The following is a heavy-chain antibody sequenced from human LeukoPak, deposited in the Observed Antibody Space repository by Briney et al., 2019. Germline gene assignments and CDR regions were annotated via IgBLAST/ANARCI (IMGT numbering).Heavy chain of an antibody. CDR3: ASQIVATIFFDY. CDR1: GGSISSSSYY. CDR2: IYYSGST. V-gene: IGHV4-39*01. Sequence: SETLSLTCTVSGGSISSSSYYWGWIRQPPGKGLEWIGSIYYSGSTYYNPSLKGRVTISVDTSKNQFSLKLSSVTAADTAVYYSASQIVATIFFDYWGQGTLVTVSS. J-gene: IGHJ4*02. D-gene: IGHD5-12*01.